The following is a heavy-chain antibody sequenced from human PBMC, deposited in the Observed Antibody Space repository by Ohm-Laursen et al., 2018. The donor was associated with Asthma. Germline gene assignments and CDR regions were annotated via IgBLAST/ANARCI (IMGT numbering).Heavy chain of an antibody. J-gene: IGHJ4*02. Sequence: SLRLSCTASGFTFSSYGMHWVRQAPGKGLEWVAVISYDGSNKYYADSVKGRFTISRDNSKNTLYLQMNSLRAEDTAVYYCASEVPKRNYWGQGTLVTVSS. CDR3: ASEVPKRNY. D-gene: IGHD3-10*01. V-gene: IGHV3-30*03. CDR2: ISYDGSNK. CDR1: GFTFSSYG.